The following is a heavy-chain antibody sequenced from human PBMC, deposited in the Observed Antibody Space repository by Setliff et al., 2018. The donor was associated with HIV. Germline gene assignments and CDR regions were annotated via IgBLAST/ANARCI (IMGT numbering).Heavy chain of an antibody. Sequence: PSETMSLTCAVYGGSFSGYFWSWIRQTPREGLEWLGEIHHSGGTNYNPSLKGRLIMSVNTSKKQFSLNLTSVTAADTALYYCARRYSARLWDYWGQGALVTVSS. J-gene: IGHJ4*02. CDR1: GGSFSGYF. CDR3: ARRYSARLWDY. V-gene: IGHV4-34*01. D-gene: IGHD5-12*01. CDR2: IHHSGGT.